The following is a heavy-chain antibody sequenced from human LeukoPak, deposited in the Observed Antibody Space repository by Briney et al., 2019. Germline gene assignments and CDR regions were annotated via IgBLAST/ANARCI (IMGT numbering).Heavy chain of an antibody. Sequence: SETLSLTCTVSGGSIRTSYWSWIRQPAGKGLEWIGRIYSSGSTNYNPSLKSRVTMSLDTSKNQFSLKLISVTAADTAVYYCARDRTGVFWYFDLWGRGTLVTVSS. CDR1: GGSIRTSY. CDR2: IYSSGST. V-gene: IGHV4-4*07. J-gene: IGHJ2*01. CDR3: ARDRTGVFWYFDL. D-gene: IGHD7-27*01.